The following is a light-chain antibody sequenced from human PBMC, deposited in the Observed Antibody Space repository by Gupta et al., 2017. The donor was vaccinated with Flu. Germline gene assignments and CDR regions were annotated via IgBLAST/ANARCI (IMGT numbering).Light chain of an antibody. J-gene: IGLJ1*01. CDR2: EVS. CDR3: SSDAGSNGEV. V-gene: IGLV2-8*01. CDR1: NSYVGIYNY. Sequence: VTISCTGTNSYVGIYNYVSWYQQHPGKAHKLIIFEVSRRPSGVPDRFSGSKSGNTASLTVSGLQAEDEADYYCSSDAGSNGEVFGTGTKLTVL.